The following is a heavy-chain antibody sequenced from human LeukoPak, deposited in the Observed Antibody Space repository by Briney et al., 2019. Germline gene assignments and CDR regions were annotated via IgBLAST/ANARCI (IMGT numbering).Heavy chain of an antibody. V-gene: IGHV4-34*01. CDR1: DGSFSSYY. CDR2: INHSGST. Sequence: SETLSLTCGVYDGSFSSYYWSWIRQPPGKGLEWIGEINHSGSTNYNPSLKSRLTISVDTSKNQFSLKLSSVTAADTAVYYCARAFSYDSSGSSTKAGDYWGQGTLVTVSS. CDR3: ARAFSYDSSGSSTKAGDY. J-gene: IGHJ4*02. D-gene: IGHD3-22*01.